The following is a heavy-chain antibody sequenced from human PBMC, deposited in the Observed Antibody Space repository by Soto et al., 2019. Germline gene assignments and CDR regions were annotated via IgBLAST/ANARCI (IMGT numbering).Heavy chain of an antibody. V-gene: IGHV4-31*03. CDR1: GGSISSGGYY. Sequence: SETLSLTCTVSGGSISSGGYYWSWIRQHPGKGLEWIGYIYYSGSTYYNPSLKSRVTISVDTSKNQFSLKLSSVTAADTAVYYCARAVVVVPAARGWFDPWGQGTLVTVSS. D-gene: IGHD2-2*01. CDR2: IYYSGST. J-gene: IGHJ5*02. CDR3: ARAVVVVPAARGWFDP.